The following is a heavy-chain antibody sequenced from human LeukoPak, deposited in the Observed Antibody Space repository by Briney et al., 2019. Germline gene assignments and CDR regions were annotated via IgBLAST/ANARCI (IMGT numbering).Heavy chain of an antibody. CDR3: AREGSGYTYGYNDAFDL. Sequence: PGGSLRLSCAASGFSVSTNYMSWVRQAPGKGLEWVSVIYSGDNTYYADSVWGRFTISRDNSENTLYLQMSSLRADDTAVYFCAREGSGYTYGYNDAFDLWGQGTMVTVSS. V-gene: IGHV3-53*01. CDR1: GFSVSTNY. CDR2: IYSGDNT. J-gene: IGHJ3*01. D-gene: IGHD5-18*01.